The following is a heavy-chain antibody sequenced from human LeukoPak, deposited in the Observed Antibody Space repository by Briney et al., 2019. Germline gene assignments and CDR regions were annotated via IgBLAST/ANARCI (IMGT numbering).Heavy chain of an antibody. J-gene: IGHJ6*04. CDR2: ISGSGSST. CDR1: GFTFSGYA. CDR3: AKGYSNSWSAPDV. D-gene: IGHD6-13*01. Sequence: AGGSLRLSCAASGFTFSGYAMSWARQAPGKGLEWVSAISGSGSSTYYADSVKGRFTISRDNSKNTLYLQMNSLRAEDTALYYCAKGYSNSWSAPDVWGKGTTVTVSS. V-gene: IGHV3-23*01.